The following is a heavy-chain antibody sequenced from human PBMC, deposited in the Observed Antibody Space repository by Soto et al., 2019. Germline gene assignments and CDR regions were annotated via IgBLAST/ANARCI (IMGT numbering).Heavy chain of an antibody. Sequence: SETLSLTCAVYGGSFSGYYWSWIRQPPGKGLEWIGEINHSGSTNYNPSLKSRVTISVDTSKNRFSLKLSSVTAADTAVYYCAREVAAPPYWYFDLWGRGPLVTVSS. CDR3: AREVAAPPYWYFDL. D-gene: IGHD6-6*01. J-gene: IGHJ2*01. CDR2: INHSGST. CDR1: GGSFSGYY. V-gene: IGHV4-34*01.